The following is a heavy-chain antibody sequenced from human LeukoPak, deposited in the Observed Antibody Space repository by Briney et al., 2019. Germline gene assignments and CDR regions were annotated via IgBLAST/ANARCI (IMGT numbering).Heavy chain of an antibody. CDR1: GASISSYY. Sequence: SETLSLTCTVSGASISSYYWSWIRQPPGKGLEWIGYIYYTGSTNYNPSLKSRVTMSIDTSKNQFSLKLNSVTAADTAVYYCARGTSNYYYYYMDVWGKGTTVTISS. D-gene: IGHD6-6*01. J-gene: IGHJ6*03. CDR2: IYYTGST. CDR3: ARGTSNYYYYYMDV. V-gene: IGHV4-59*01.